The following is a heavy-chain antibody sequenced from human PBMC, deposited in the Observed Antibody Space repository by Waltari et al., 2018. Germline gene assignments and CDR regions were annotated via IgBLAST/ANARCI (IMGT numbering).Heavy chain of an antibody. J-gene: IGHJ4*02. CDR1: GFTFGSYA. CDR3: AKLTIFGVVILPDY. CDR2: ISGSGGST. V-gene: IGHV3-23*01. Sequence: EVQLLESGGGLVQPGGSLRLSCAASGFTFGSYALSWFRQAPGKGLEWVSAISGSGGSTDYADSVKGRFTISRDNSKNTLYLQMNSLRAEDTAVYYCAKLTIFGVVILPDYWGQGTLVTVSS. D-gene: IGHD3-3*01.